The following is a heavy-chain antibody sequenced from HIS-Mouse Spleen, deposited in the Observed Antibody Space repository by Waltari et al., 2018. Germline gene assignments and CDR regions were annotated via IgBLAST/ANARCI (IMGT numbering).Heavy chain of an antibody. V-gene: IGHV4-39*07. CDR2: IYYSGST. J-gene: IGHJ2*01. D-gene: IGHD6-13*01. CDR3: AREIPYSSSWYDWYFDL. Sequence: QLQLQESGPGLLKPSEPLSLTSPASGGAISSSVYYWAWIPQPPGKGLEWIGSIYYSGSTYYNPSLKSRVTISVDTSKNQFSLKLSSVTAADTAVYYCAREIPYSSSWYDWYFDLWGRGTLVTVSS. CDR1: GGAISSSVYY.